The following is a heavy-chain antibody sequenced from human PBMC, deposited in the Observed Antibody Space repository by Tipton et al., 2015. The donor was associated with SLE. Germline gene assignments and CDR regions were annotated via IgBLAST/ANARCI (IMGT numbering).Heavy chain of an antibody. D-gene: IGHD2-2*01. Sequence: TLFLTCTVSGGSISSGGYYWSWIRQHPGKGLEWIGYIYYSGSTYYNPSLKSRVTISVDTSKNQFSLKLSSVTAADTAVYYCAREGCSSTSCYGYYYMDVWGKGTTVTVSS. V-gene: IGHV4-31*03. CDR1: GGSISSGGYY. CDR3: AREGCSSTSCYGYYYMDV. CDR2: IYYSGST. J-gene: IGHJ6*03.